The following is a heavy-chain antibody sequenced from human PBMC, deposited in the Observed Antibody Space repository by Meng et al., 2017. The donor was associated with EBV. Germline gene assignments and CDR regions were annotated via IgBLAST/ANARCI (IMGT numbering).Heavy chain of an antibody. J-gene: IGHJ4*02. CDR1: GGSISTPNYY. D-gene: IGHD4-17*01. V-gene: IGHV4-39*07. CDR2: FYSVATT. Sequence: HLQVAGHRLWTPSEPLPLICTVSGGSISTPNYYWGWIRQPPGKGLEWIGTFYSVATTFYNPSLKSRLTISVDTSKNQFSLRLSSVTAADTAIYYCVRGYDYGDYVDYWGQGTLVTVSS. CDR3: VRGYDYGDYVDY.